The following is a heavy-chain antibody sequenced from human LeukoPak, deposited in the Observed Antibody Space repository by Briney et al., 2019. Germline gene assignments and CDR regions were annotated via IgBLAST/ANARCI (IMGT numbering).Heavy chain of an antibody. D-gene: IGHD5-18*01. CDR2: IYYSGST. CDR3: ASSPDTAMGEIDY. J-gene: IGHJ4*02. Sequence: TSETLSLTCTVSGGSISSYYWSWIRQPPGKGLEWIGYIYYSGSTNYNPSLKSRVTISVDTSKNQFSLKLSSVTAADTAVYYCASSPDTAMGEIDYWGQGTLVTVSS. CDR1: GGSISSYY. V-gene: IGHV4-59*01.